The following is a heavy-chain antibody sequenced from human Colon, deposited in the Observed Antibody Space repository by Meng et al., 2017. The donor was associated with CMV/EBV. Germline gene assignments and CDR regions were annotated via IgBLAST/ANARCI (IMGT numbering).Heavy chain of an antibody. Sequence: GGSLRLSCAASGFTFSGYAMNWVRQAPGKGLEWVSYIGSGSDLIYYADSVKGRFTISRDDAKNSLYLEMHNLIAEDTAVYYCARAPLTVFGAAAQYYYHGMDVWGQGTTVTVSS. D-gene: IGHD3-3*01. CDR3: ARAPLTVFGAAAQYYYHGMDV. J-gene: IGHJ6*02. CDR2: IGSGSDLI. V-gene: IGHV3-48*04. CDR1: GFTFSGYA.